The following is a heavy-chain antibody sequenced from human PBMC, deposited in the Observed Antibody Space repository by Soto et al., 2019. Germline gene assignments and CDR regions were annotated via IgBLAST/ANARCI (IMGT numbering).Heavy chain of an antibody. CDR3: ARAGLLVRRQKYYFDY. J-gene: IGHJ4*02. D-gene: IGHD3-10*01. Sequence: QVQLVQSGAEVKKPRASVKVSCKASGYTFTSYYMHWVRQAPGQGLEWMGIINPSGGSTSYAQKFQGIVTMTRDTSTSTVYMELSSLRSEDTAVYYCARAGLLVRRQKYYFDYWGQGTLVTVSS. CDR2: INPSGGST. CDR1: GYTFTSYY. V-gene: IGHV1-46*01.